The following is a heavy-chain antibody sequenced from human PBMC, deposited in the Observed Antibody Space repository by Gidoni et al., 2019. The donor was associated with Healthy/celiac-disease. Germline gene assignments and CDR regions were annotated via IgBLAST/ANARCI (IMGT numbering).Heavy chain of an antibody. Sequence: EVQLLESGGGLVQPGGSMGLSGAASGFTLSSYAMSWVRQAPGKGLEWVSAISGSGGSTYYADSVKGRFTISRDNSKNTLYLQMNSLRAEDTAVYYCAKDLEKSVYSSGWYYFDYWGQGTLVTVSS. V-gene: IGHV3-23*01. CDR2: ISGSGGST. D-gene: IGHD6-19*01. CDR3: AKDLEKSVYSSGWYYFDY. J-gene: IGHJ4*02. CDR1: GFTLSSYA.